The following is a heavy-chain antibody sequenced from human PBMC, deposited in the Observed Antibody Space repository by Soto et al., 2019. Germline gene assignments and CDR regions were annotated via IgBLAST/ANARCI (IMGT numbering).Heavy chain of an antibody. CDR3: ARDESRYSGYEESEAPKYYFDY. CDR1: GFTFSSYA. V-gene: IGHV3-30-3*01. Sequence: GGSLRLSCAASGFTFSSYAMHWVRQAPGKGLEWVAVISYDGSNKYYADSVKGRFTISRDNSKNTLYLQMNSLRAEDTAVYYCARDESRYSGYEESEAPKYYFDYWGQGTLVTVSS. D-gene: IGHD5-12*01. CDR2: ISYDGSNK. J-gene: IGHJ4*02.